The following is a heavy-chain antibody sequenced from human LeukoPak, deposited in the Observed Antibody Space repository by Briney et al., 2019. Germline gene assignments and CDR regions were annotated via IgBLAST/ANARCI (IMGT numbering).Heavy chain of an antibody. D-gene: IGHD4-23*01. CDR1: AGSISSSSYY. CDR3: AAVNSNTVGNDY. Sequence: MPSQTLSLACTVSAGSISSSSYYWGWIRQPPGKGLEWIGRIDYSGSTYYNPALMSRVTISVNTYKNHSSLKLSSVTAADTAVYYCAAVNSNTVGNDYWGQGTLVTVSS. CDR2: IDYSGST. J-gene: IGHJ4*02. V-gene: IGHV4-39*02.